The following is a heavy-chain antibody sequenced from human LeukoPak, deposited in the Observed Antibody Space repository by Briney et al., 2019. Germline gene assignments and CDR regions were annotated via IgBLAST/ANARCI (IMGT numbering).Heavy chain of an antibody. CDR2: ISAYNGNT. CDR3: ARGITMVRGIYYYYGMDV. J-gene: IGHJ6*02. V-gene: IGHV1-18*01. Sequence: ASVKVSCKASGYTFTSYGISWVRQAPGQGLEWMVWISAYNGNTNYAQKLQGRVTMTTDTSTSTAYMELRSLRSDDTAVYYCARGITMVRGIYYYYGMDVWGQGTTVTVSS. CDR1: GYTFTSYG. D-gene: IGHD3-10*01.